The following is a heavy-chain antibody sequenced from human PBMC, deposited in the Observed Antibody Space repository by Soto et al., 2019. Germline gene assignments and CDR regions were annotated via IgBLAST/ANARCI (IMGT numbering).Heavy chain of an antibody. CDR2: INPSGGST. Sequence: ASVKVSCKASGYTFTSYYMHWVRQAPGQGLEWMGIINPSGGSTSYAQKFQGRVTMTRDTSTSTVYMELSSLRSEDTAVYYCARDRRYDILTCFRGVSYYGMDAWCQGTTVTVS. D-gene: IGHD3-9*01. J-gene: IGHJ6*02. CDR3: ARDRRYDILTCFRGVSYYGMDA. CDR1: GYTFTSYY. V-gene: IGHV1-46*01.